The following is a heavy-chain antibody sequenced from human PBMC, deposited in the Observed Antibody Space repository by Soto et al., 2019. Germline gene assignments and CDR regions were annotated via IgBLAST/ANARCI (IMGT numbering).Heavy chain of an antibody. CDR3: ARIPPGWGGGQLVLDY. V-gene: IGHV3-74*01. D-gene: IGHD6-13*01. J-gene: IGHJ4*02. CDR2: INSDASTT. Sequence: EVQLVESGGGLVQPGGSLRLSCAASGFTFSSFWMYWVRQAPGKGLVWVSRINSDASTTSYADSVKGRFTISRDNAKNNGDLQMNRPGAGGTAVYLWARIPPGWGGGQLVLDYWGQGTLVTVSS. CDR1: GFTFSSFW.